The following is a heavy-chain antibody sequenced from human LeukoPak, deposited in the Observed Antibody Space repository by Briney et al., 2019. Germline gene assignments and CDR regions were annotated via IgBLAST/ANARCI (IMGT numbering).Heavy chain of an antibody. V-gene: IGHV4-31*03. D-gene: IGHD3-16*01. CDR3: ARGEDPVGRGNYFDY. CDR2: IYYSGST. CDR1: GGSISSGGYS. J-gene: IGHJ4*02. Sequence: TSETLSLTCTVSGGSISSGGYSWSWIRQHPGKGLEWIGYIYYSGSTYYNPSLKSRVTMSVDTSKNQFSLKLSSVTAADTAVYYCARGEDPVGRGNYFDYWGQGTLVTVSS.